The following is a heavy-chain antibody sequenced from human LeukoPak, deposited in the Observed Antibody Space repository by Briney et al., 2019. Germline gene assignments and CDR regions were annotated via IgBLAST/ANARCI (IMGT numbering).Heavy chain of an antibody. J-gene: IGHJ4*02. CDR3: ASFRVNYDFWSGYDY. D-gene: IGHD3-3*01. Sequence: SETPSLTCTVSGGSISSYYWSWIRQPPGKGLEWIGYIYYSGSTNYNPSLKSRVTISVDTSKNQFSLKLSSVTAADTAVYYCASFRVNYDFWSGYDYWGQETLVTVSS. CDR1: GGSISSYY. CDR2: IYYSGST. V-gene: IGHV4-59*01.